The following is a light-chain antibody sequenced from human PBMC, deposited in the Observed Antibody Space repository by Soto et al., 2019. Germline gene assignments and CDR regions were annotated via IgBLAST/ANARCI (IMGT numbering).Light chain of an antibody. J-gene: IGKJ3*01. V-gene: IGKV3-20*01. CDR3: QQYGSTVT. CDR2: DGS. Sequence: DIVLTQSPGTLSLFPGERATLSCRTSQTIGRPYLAWYQQKPGQVPRLLIFDGSVRATGISDRFSGSGSGTDFTLTISRLEPEDFAVYYCQQYGSTVTFGPGTKVDMK. CDR1: QTIGRPY.